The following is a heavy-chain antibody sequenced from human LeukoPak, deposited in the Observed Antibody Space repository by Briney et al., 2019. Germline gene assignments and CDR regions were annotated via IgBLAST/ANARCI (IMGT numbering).Heavy chain of an antibody. D-gene: IGHD1-26*01. V-gene: IGHV1-8*01. CDR1: GYTFTSYD. J-gene: IGHJ6*03. Sequence: ASVKVSCTASGYTFTSYDINWVRQAPGQGLEWMGWMNPNSGNTGYAQKFQGRVTMTRNTSINTAYMELSSLRSEDTAVYYCARAPEWGKSNFYYYMDVWGKGTTVTVSS. CDR2: MNPNSGNT. CDR3: ARAPEWGKSNFYYYMDV.